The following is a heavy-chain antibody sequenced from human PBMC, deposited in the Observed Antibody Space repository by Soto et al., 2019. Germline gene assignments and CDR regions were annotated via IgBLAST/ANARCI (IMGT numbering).Heavy chain of an antibody. D-gene: IGHD1-26*01. CDR1: GGPFSSYA. J-gene: IGHJ5*02. CDR3: ARAGDPGGWFDP. V-gene: IGHV1-69*13. CDR2: IIPIFGTA. Sequence: SVKVSYKASGGPFSSYAMSLVRQAPGQGLEWMGGIIPIFGTANYAQKFQGRVTITADESTSTAYMELSSLRSEDTAVYYCARAGDPGGWFDPWGQGTMVTVSS.